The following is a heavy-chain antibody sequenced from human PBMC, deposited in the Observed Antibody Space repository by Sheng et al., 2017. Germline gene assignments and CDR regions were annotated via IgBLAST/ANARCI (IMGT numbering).Heavy chain of an antibody. CDR3: ARESAGYAEA. D-gene: IGHD5-12*01. J-gene: IGHJ5*02. Sequence: QVQLHESGPGLVKAPRRPLSLTCAVSNYSISSGYYWGWIRQPPGKGLEWIGNIYHSREHRTTIPSLKSRVTIXVDTSNNQVLPEAELCDRRRHGLYFCARESAGYAEAWGQGTLVTVSS. CDR1: NYSISSGYY. V-gene: IGHV4-38-2*01. CDR2: IYHSREH.